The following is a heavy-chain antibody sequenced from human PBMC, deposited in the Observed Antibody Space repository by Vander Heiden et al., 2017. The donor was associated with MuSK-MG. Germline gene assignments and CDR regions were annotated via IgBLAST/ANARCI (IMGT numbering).Heavy chain of an antibody. J-gene: IGHJ6*02. D-gene: IGHD4-17*01. CDR1: GFTFDDYA. CDR2: ISWNSGSI. Sequence: EVQLVESGGGLVQPGRFLRLSCAASGFTFDDYAMHWVRQAPGKGLEWVSGISWNSGSIGYADSVKGRFTISRDNAKNSLYLQMNSLRAEETALYYCAKDIATVTAKKYYYYGMDVWGHGSTVTVYS. V-gene: IGHV3-9*01. CDR3: AKDIATVTAKKYYYYGMDV.